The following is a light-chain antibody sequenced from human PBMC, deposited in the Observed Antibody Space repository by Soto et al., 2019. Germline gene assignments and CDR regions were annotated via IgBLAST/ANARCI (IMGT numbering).Light chain of an antibody. CDR3: QQRGRSSWT. CDR1: QSISSSY. Sequence: EIVLTQSPGTLSLSPGERATLSCRASQSISSSYLAWYQRKPGQAPRLLIYGASSRATGIPDRFSGSGSGTDFTLTLSRLEPEDFAVYYCQQRGRSSWTFGQGTKVDIK. CDR2: GAS. V-gene: IGKV3-20*01. J-gene: IGKJ1*01.